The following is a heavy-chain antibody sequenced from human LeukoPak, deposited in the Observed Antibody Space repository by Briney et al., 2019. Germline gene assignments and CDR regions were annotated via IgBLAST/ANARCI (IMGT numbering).Heavy chain of an antibody. CDR2: ISSSSSYI. V-gene: IGHV3-21*01. J-gene: IGHJ4*02. Sequence: GGSLRLSCAASGFTFSSYSMNWVRQAPGKGLEWVSSISSSSSYIYYADSVKGRFTISRDNSKNTLYLQMNSLRAEDTAVYYCARDSGYSYGRGYFDYWGQGTLVTVSS. D-gene: IGHD5-18*01. CDR3: ARDSGYSYGRGYFDY. CDR1: GFTFSSYS.